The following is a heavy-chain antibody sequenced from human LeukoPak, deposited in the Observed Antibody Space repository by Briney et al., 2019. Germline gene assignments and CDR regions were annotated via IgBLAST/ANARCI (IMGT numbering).Heavy chain of an antibody. J-gene: IGHJ5*02. CDR3: ARGFSDIVNWFDP. CDR2: IYSAGGT. V-gene: IGHV3-53*01. CDR1: GFSVSSDY. D-gene: IGHD2-15*01. Sequence: SGGSLRLSCVVSGFSVSSDYMSWVRQAPGKGPEWVSAIYSAGGTYYADSVKGRFTISRDSSKNTLYLRMNSLRVEDTAVYYCARGFSDIVNWFDPWGQGTLVTVSS.